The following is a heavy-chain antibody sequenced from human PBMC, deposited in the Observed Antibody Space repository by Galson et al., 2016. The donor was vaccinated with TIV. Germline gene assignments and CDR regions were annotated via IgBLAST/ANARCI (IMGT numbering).Heavy chain of an antibody. CDR3: ARQWQSYFFDY. CDR2: ISYDGSDK. CDR1: GFTFSRHA. Sequence: SLRLSCAASGFTFSRHAMHWVRQAPGKGLEWVAVISYDGSDKYYGDSVKGRFTISRDNSKNTLYLQMNSLTAEDRAVYYCARQWQSYFFDYWGQGILVTVSS. D-gene: IGHD6-19*01. V-gene: IGHV3-30*04. J-gene: IGHJ4*02.